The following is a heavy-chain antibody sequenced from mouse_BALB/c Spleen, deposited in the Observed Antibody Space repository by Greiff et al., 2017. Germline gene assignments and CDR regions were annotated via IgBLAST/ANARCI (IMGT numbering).Heavy chain of an antibody. Sequence: EVQRVESGGGLVQPGGSRKLSCAASGFTFSSFGMHWVRQAPEKGLEWVAYISSGSSTIYYADTVKGRFTISRDNPKNTLFLQMTSLRSEDTAMYYCGRGVLLRCYAMDYWGQGTAGTGSS. CDR3: GRGVLLRCYAMDY. D-gene: IGHD1-1*01. CDR2: ISSGSSTI. J-gene: IGHJ4*01. V-gene: IGHV5-17*02. CDR1: GFTFSSFG.